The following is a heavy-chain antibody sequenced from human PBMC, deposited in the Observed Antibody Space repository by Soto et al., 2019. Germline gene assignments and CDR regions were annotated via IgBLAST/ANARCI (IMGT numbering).Heavy chain of an antibody. CDR2: IGTQHDA. D-gene: IGHD2-8*02. CDR1: GFTFSAYD. Sequence: EVQLVESGGGLVQPGGSLRLSCAASGFTFSAYDMHWVRQTTGKGLEWVAAIGTQHDAYYPDSVKGRFTISRENAKNSLYLQMNSLRAGDTAVYYCARQASYWDGGGCWFDPWGQGTLVTVSS. V-gene: IGHV3-13*01. CDR3: ARQASYWDGGGCWFDP. J-gene: IGHJ5*02.